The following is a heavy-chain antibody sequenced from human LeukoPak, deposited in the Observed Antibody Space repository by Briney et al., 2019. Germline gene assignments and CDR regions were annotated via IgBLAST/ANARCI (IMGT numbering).Heavy chain of an antibody. CDR1: GGSISSSSYY. D-gene: IGHD6-19*01. CDR2: IYYSGST. V-gene: IGHV4-39*01. CDR3: AGGVAGTPLGAFDI. Sequence: SETLSLTCTVSGGSISSSSYYWGWIRQPPGKGLEWIGSIYYSGSTYYNPSLKSRVTISVDTSKNQFSLKLSSVTAADTAVYYCAGGVAGTPLGAFDIWGQGTMVTVSS. J-gene: IGHJ3*02.